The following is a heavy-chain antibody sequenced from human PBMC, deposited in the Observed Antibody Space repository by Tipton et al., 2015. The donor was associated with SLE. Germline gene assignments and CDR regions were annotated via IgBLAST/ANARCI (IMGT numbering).Heavy chain of an antibody. J-gene: IGHJ4*02. CDR3: ARVGWLAEDY. V-gene: IGHV4-34*01. D-gene: IGHD5-12*01. CDR2: INHSGST. Sequence: SWVRQAPGKGLEWIGEINHSGSTNYNPSLKSRVTISVDTSKNQFSLKLSSVTAADTAVYYCARVGWLAEDYWGQGTLVTVSS.